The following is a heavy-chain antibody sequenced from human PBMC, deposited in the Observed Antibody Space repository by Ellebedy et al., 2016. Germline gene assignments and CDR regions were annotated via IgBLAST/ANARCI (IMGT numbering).Heavy chain of an antibody. CDR3: ASGSTHYGAFDI. Sequence: GESLKISXTASGFTFSDYAMSWVRRAPEKGLEWVSTISATADTYYADSVKGRFTISRDNSKNTLSLQMHSLRAEDTAVYYCASGSTHYGAFDIWGQGTMVTVSS. J-gene: IGHJ3*02. CDR2: ISATADT. CDR1: GFTFSDYA. V-gene: IGHV3-23*01. D-gene: IGHD5-12*01.